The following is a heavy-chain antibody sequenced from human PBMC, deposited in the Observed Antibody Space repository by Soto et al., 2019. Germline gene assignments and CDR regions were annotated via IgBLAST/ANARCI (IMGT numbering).Heavy chain of an antibody. V-gene: IGHV3-33*01. Sequence: GGSLRLSCAASGFTFSSYGMHWVRQAPGKGLEWVAVIWYDGSNKYYADSVKGRFTISRDNSKNTLYLQMNSLRAEDTAVYYCARDNAAAGSYGMDVWGQGTTVTVSS. CDR2: IWYDGSNK. J-gene: IGHJ6*02. CDR1: GFTFSSYG. CDR3: ARDNAAAGSYGMDV. D-gene: IGHD6-13*01.